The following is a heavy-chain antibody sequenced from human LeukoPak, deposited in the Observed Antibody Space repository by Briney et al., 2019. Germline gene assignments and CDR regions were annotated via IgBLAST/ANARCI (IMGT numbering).Heavy chain of an antibody. CDR2: IYYTGTT. J-gene: IGHJ5*02. V-gene: IGHV4-59*11. Sequence: SGTLSLTCTASGGSISSHYWSWIRQPPGKGLEWIGYIYYTGTTNYNSSLKSRLTISIDTFKNQFSLKLSSVTAADTAVYYCARGTPYDFWSGYYTPQFDPWGQGTLVTVSS. CDR3: ARGTPYDFWSGYYTPQFDP. CDR1: GGSISSHY. D-gene: IGHD3-3*01.